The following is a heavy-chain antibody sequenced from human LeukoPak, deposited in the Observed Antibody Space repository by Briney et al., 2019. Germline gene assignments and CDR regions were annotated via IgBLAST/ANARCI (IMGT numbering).Heavy chain of an antibody. V-gene: IGHV1-18*01. D-gene: IGHD6-13*01. CDR3: ATVALPSSCSSSWSNWFDP. Sequence: ASVKVSCKASGYTFTSYGISWVRQAPGQGLEWMGWISAYNGNTNYAQKLQGRVTMTTDTSTSTAYMELRSLRSDDTAVYYCATVALPSSCSSSWSNWFDPWGQGTLVTVSS. J-gene: IGHJ5*02. CDR1: GYTFTSYG. CDR2: ISAYNGNT.